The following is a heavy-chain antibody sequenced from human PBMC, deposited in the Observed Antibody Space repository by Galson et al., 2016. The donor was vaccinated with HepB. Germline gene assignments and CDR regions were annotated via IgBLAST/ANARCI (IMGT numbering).Heavy chain of an antibody. D-gene: IGHD4-17*01. CDR2: ISGSGGET. CDR1: GFTFSSYA. Sequence: SLRPSCAASGFTFSSYAMTWVRQAPGKGLDWVSTISGSGGETHYADSVKGRFTFSRDNSKNTMYVQMTSLRAEDTAVYYCASGTTVTTSNSFWYFDLWGRGTLVTVSS. V-gene: IGHV3-23*01. J-gene: IGHJ2*01. CDR3: ASGTTVTTSNSFWYFDL.